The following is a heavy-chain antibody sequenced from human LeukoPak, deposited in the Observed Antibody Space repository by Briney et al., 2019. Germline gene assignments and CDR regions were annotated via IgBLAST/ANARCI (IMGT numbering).Heavy chain of an antibody. CDR1: GFTFSSYA. J-gene: IGHJ4*02. Sequence: GGSLRLSCAASGFTFSSYAMHWVRQAPGKGLEWVSAISGSGVATYYADSVKGRFTISRDNSKNTLYLQMNSLRAGDTAVYYCAKGNYDFWSGYPGLSYFDYWGQGTLVTVSS. V-gene: IGHV3-23*01. D-gene: IGHD3-3*01. CDR3: AKGNYDFWSGYPGLSYFDY. CDR2: ISGSGVAT.